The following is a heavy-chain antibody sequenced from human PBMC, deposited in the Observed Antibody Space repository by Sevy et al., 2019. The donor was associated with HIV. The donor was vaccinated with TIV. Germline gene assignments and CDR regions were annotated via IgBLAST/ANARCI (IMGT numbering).Heavy chain of an antibody. V-gene: IGHV4-39*01. CDR3: ARHDSGDYVGWFDP. CDR1: GGSISSTTNY. J-gene: IGHJ5*02. Sequence: SETLSLTCTVSGGSISSTTNYWDWIRQPPGKGLEWIATISYTGSTYYNPSLESRLTVSVDTSKNQFSLKLSSVTAADTAVYYCARHDSGDYVGWFDPWGQGTLVTVSS. D-gene: IGHD4-17*01. CDR2: ISYTGST.